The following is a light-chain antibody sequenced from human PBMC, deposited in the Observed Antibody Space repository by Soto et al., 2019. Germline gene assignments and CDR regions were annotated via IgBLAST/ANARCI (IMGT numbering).Light chain of an antibody. CDR2: GAS. Sequence: EIVLTQSPATLSVSPWERATLSCRASQSVSSNLAWYQQKPGQAPRLLIYGASNRATGIPARCSGSGSGTDFTLTISSLEPEDFAVYYCQQRSNWPRTFGQGTKVDIK. CDR3: QQRSNWPRT. CDR1: QSVSSN. J-gene: IGKJ1*01. V-gene: IGKV3-11*01.